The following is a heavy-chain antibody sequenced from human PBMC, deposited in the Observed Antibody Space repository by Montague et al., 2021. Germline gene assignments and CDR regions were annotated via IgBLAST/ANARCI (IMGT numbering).Heavy chain of an antibody. V-gene: IGHV3-33*01. J-gene: IGHJ4*02. CDR3: VRGRPSWLDRGFDL. CDR1: GFTVTSYA. Sequence: SLRLSCAASGFTVTSYAMHWVRQAPGKGLEWVALIWFDGSNIKYXDSVKGRFTISRDTPKNTLSLEMDSLTADDTAVYYCVRGRPSWLDRGFDLWGQGTLVPVSS. CDR2: IWFDGSNI. D-gene: IGHD6-19*01.